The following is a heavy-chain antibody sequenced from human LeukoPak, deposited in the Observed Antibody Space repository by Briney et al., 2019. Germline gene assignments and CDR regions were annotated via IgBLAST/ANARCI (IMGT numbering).Heavy chain of an antibody. Sequence: GGSLKLSCAASGFTFSSYSMNWVRQAPGKGLEWVSSISSSSSYIYYADSVKGRFTISRDNAKNSLYLQMNSLRAEDTAVYYCARDLIAAAEGGFDPWGQGTLVTVSS. V-gene: IGHV3-21*01. CDR2: ISSSSSYI. CDR3: ARDLIAAAEGGFDP. CDR1: GFTFSSYS. J-gene: IGHJ5*02. D-gene: IGHD6-13*01.